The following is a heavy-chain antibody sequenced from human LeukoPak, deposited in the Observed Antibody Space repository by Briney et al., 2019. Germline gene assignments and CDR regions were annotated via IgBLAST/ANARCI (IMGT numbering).Heavy chain of an antibody. CDR1: GGSISSGGYY. Sequence: SETPSLTCTVSGGSISSGGYYWSWIRQHPGKGLEWIGYIYYSGSTYYNPSLKSRVTISVDTSKNQFSLKLSSVTAADTAVYYCARDGLRFLDRRWYYYYGMDVWGQGTTVTVSS. J-gene: IGHJ6*02. D-gene: IGHD3-3*01. CDR3: ARDGLRFLDRRWYYYYGMDV. CDR2: IYYSGST. V-gene: IGHV4-31*03.